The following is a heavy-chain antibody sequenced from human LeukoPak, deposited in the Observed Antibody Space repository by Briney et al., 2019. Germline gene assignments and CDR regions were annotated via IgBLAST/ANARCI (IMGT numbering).Heavy chain of an antibody. CDR1: GGFISSYY. D-gene: IGHD3-10*01. CDR2: IYYSGST. Sequence: SETLSLTCTVSGGFISSYYWSWIRQPPGKGLEWIGYIYYSGSTNYNPSLKSRVTISLDTSRNQFSLKLNSVTAADTAVYYCAKSNGYGLVDIWGQGTMVTVSS. J-gene: IGHJ3*02. V-gene: IGHV4-59*12. CDR3: AKSNGYGLVDI.